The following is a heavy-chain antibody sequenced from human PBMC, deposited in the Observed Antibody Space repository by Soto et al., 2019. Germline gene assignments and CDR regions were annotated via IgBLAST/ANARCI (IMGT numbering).Heavy chain of an antibody. Sequence: QVQLVQSGAEVKKPGASVKVSCKASGYTFTSYGISWVRQAPGQGLEWMGGFDPEDGETIYAQKFQGRVTMTEDTSTDTAYMELSSLRSEDTAVYYCATTPLHYGDYVRWGQGTLVTVSS. CDR3: ATTPLHYGDYVR. CDR2: FDPEDGET. V-gene: IGHV1-24*01. J-gene: IGHJ4*02. CDR1: GYTFTSYG. D-gene: IGHD4-17*01.